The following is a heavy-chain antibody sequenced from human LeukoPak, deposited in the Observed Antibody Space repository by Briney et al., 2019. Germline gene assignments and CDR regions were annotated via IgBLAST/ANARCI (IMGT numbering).Heavy chain of an antibody. J-gene: IGHJ4*02. Sequence: GGSLRLSCTASGFTFSTYAMNWVPQAPGKGLEWVPGISGSGVSTYYADSVKGRFTISRDNSNNTLYLQMSSLGAEDTAVYYCAKDWGMGDQLLRIDYWGQGTLVTVSS. V-gene: IGHV3-23*01. CDR1: GFTFSTYA. CDR2: ISGSGVST. CDR3: AKDWGMGDQLLRIDY. D-gene: IGHD2-2*01.